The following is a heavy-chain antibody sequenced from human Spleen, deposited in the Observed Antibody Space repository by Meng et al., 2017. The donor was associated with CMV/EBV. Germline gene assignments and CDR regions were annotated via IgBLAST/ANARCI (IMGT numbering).Heavy chain of an antibody. Sequence: GESLKISCAASGFTFSSYGMHWVRQAPGKGLEWVAVIWYDGSNKYYADSVKGRFTISRDNSKNTLYLQMNSLRAEDTAVYYCARDCGSGYYPLDAFDIWGQGTMVTVSS. D-gene: IGHD3-22*01. CDR2: IWYDGSNK. V-gene: IGHV3-33*01. J-gene: IGHJ3*02. CDR1: GFTFSSYG. CDR3: ARDCGSGYYPLDAFDI.